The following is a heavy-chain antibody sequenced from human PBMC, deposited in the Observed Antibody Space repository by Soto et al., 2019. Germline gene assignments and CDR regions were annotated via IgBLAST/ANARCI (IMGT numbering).Heavy chain of an antibody. V-gene: IGHV1-18*04. Sequence: GAAGKPSCKARVCRIAGTVLRWGLQSPGQEIKWMGWISAYNGNTNYAQKLQGRATITTDTSTSTAYMELRSLRSDDPAVYYCARDSGTYYDFWSGYYSFCYYHY. CDR2: ISAYNGNT. CDR1: VCRIAGTV. J-gene: IGHJ6*01. D-gene: IGHD3-3*01. CDR3: ARDSGTYYDFWSGYYSFCYYHY.